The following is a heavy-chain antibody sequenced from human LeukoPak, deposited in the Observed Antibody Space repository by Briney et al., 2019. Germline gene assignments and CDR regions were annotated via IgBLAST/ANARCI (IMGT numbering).Heavy chain of an antibody. Sequence: PGRSLRLSCAATGVTFSSYGMHWVRQAPGKGLEWVAVIWYDGSNKYYADSVKGRFTISRDNSKNTLYLQMNSLRAEDTAVYYCASLLGYCSSTSCPSYYYYGMDVWGQGTTVTVSS. CDR1: GVTFSSYG. V-gene: IGHV3-33*01. D-gene: IGHD2-2*01. CDR3: ASLLGYCSSTSCPSYYYYGMDV. J-gene: IGHJ6*02. CDR2: IWYDGSNK.